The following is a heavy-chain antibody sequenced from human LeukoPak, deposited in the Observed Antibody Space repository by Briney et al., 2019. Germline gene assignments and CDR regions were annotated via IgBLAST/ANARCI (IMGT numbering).Heavy chain of an antibody. V-gene: IGHV4-39*07. Sequence: SQTLSLTCTVSGGSISRGSYYWSWIRQPPGKGLEWIGSIYYSGSTYYNPSLKSRVTMSVDTSKNQFSLKLSSVTAADTAVYYCARGTRRGYSGYDWPDFDYWGQGTLVTVSS. CDR3: ARGTRRGYSGYDWPDFDY. CDR1: GGSISRGSYY. J-gene: IGHJ4*02. D-gene: IGHD5-12*01. CDR2: IYYSGST.